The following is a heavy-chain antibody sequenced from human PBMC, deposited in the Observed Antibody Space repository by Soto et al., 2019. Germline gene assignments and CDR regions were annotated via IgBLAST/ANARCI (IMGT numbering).Heavy chain of an antibody. V-gene: IGHV1-69*12. CDR3: AMEAMIVVDIRKGLDY. Sequence: QVQLVQSGAEVKKPGSSVKVSCKASGGTFSSYAISWVRQAPGQGLEWMGGIIPIFGTANYAQKFQGRVRITADESTSSAYMELSSLRSEDTAVYYCAMEAMIVVDIRKGLDYWGQGTLVTVSS. CDR1: GGTFSSYA. D-gene: IGHD3-22*01. CDR2: IIPIFGTA. J-gene: IGHJ4*02.